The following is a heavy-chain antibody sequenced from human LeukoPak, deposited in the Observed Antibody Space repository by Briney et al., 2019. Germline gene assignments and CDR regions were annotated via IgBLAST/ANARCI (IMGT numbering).Heavy chain of an antibody. CDR3: ASGIAAAGVHFDY. Sequence: GGSLRLSCAASGFTFSSYWMHWVRQASGKGLVWVSRINSDGSSTSYADSVKGRFTISRDNAKNALYLQMNSLRAEDTAVYYCASGIAAAGVHFDYWGQGTLVTVSS. V-gene: IGHV3-74*01. CDR1: GFTFSSYW. CDR2: INSDGSST. D-gene: IGHD6-13*01. J-gene: IGHJ4*02.